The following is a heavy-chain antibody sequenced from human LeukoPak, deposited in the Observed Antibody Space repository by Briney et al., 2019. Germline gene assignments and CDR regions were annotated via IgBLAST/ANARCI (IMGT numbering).Heavy chain of an antibody. V-gene: IGHV3-23*01. CDR3: AKDGVDSAIILGAEFLQH. D-gene: IGHD5-18*01. CDR1: VFTFSTYA. CDR2: ISDRWCGT. J-gene: IGHJ1*01. Sequence: GGSPRLSCAASVFTFSTYAMSWVPEAPGKGLEWLSAISDRWCGTYYGDSVKGRFSISRDNSKSTLYLQMNSLRAEHTALYYCAKDGVDSAIILGAEFLQHWGQGTLVTVSS.